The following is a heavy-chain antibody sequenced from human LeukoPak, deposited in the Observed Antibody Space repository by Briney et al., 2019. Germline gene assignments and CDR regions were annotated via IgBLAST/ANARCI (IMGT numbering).Heavy chain of an antibody. J-gene: IGHJ6*03. V-gene: IGHV4-34*01. D-gene: IGHD3-10*01. Sequence: SETLSLTCAVYGGSFSGYYWSWIRQPPGKGLEWIGEINHSGSTNYNPSLKSRVTISVDTSKNQFSLKLSSVTAADTAVYYCARHKMVRGIGYYYYMDVWGKGTTVTIFS. CDR2: INHSGST. CDR1: GGSFSGYY. CDR3: ARHKMVRGIGYYYYMDV.